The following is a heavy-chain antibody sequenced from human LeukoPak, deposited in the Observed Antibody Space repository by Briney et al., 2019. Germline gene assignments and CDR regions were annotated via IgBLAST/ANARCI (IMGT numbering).Heavy chain of an antibody. V-gene: IGHV1-18*01. J-gene: IGHJ6*02. Sequence: ASVKVSCKASGYSFINYGINWVRQAPGQGLEWMGWINTSNGNTNFAQKFQGRVTMTTDTSTSTAYMELSSLRSDDTAVYYCARVLDFWSGSTHYSYDTMDVWGQGTTVTVSS. CDR2: INTSNGNT. CDR1: GYSFINYG. D-gene: IGHD3-3*01. CDR3: ARVLDFWSGSTHYSYDTMDV.